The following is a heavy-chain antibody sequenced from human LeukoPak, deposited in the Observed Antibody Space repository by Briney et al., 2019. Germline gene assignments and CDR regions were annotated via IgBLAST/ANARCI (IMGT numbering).Heavy chain of an antibody. CDR1: GGSISSGDYY. D-gene: IGHD3-22*01. CDR3: ARAGPTYYYDSSGYYSDY. V-gene: IGHV4-30-4*08. Sequence: SSETLSLTCTVSGGSISSGDYYWSWIRQPPGKGLEWIGYIYYSGSTSYNPSLKSRVTISVDTSKNQFSLKLSSVTAADTAVYYCARAGPTYYYDSSGYYSDYWGQGTLVTVSS. CDR2: IYYSGST. J-gene: IGHJ4*02.